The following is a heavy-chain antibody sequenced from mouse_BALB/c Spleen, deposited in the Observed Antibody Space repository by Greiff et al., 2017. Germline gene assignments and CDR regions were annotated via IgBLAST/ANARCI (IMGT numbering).Heavy chain of an antibody. D-gene: IGHD3-2*01. CDR2: INPSTGYT. V-gene: IGHV1-7*01. J-gene: IGHJ3*01. CDR3: ARGTARATWGFAY. Sequence: VQLQQSGAELAKPGASVKMSCKASGYTFTSYWMHWVKQRPGQGLEWIGYINPSTGYTEYNQKFKDKATLTADKSSSTAYMQLSSLTSEDSAVYYCARGTARATWGFAYWGQGTLVTVSA. CDR1: GYTFTSYW.